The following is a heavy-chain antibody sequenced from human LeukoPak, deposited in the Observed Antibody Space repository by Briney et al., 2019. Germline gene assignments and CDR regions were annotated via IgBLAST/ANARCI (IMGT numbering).Heavy chain of an antibody. CDR1: GFTFTSYT. CDR2: ISSNSDYI. J-gene: IGHJ4*02. CDR3: ARASIRPFDY. V-gene: IGHV3-21*01. D-gene: IGHD2-2*01. Sequence: GGSLRLSCAASGFTFTSYTMNWVCQAPGKGLEWVSSISSNSDYIYYADSVKGRFTISRDSAKNSLYLQMNSLRAEDTAVYYCARASIRPFDYWGQGTLVTVSS.